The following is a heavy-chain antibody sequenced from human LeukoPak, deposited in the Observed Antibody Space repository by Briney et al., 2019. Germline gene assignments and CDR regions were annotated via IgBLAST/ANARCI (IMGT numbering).Heavy chain of an antibody. J-gene: IGHJ4*02. CDR2: IKQDGSEK. D-gene: IGHD6-13*01. Sequence: GGSLRLSCAASGFTFSIYWMSWVRQAPGKGLEWVANIKQDGSEKYYVDSVEGRFTISRDNAKNSLYLQMNSLRAEDTAVYYCARVEGEQQPPAYWGQGILVTVSS. CDR1: GFTFSIYW. V-gene: IGHV3-7*03. CDR3: ARVEGEQQPPAY.